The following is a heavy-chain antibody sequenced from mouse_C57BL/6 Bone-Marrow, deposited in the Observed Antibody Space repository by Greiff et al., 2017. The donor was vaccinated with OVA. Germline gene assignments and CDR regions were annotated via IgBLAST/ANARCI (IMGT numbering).Heavy chain of an antibody. CDR1: GYTFTDYY. CDR3: ASDGYLFAY. Sequence: VQLQQSGPVLVKPGASVKMSCKASGYTFTDYYMNWVKQSHGKSLEWIGVINPYNGGTSYNQKFKGKATLTVDKSSSTAYMELNSLTSEDSAVYYCASDGYLFAYWGQGTLVTVSA. J-gene: IGHJ3*01. V-gene: IGHV1-19*01. D-gene: IGHD2-3*01. CDR2: INPYNGGT.